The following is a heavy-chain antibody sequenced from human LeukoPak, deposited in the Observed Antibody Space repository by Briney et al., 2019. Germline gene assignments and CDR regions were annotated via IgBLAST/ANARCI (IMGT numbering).Heavy chain of an antibody. CDR3: ARLVPEYYSSTSCLRPFFDY. CDR2: IYYSGST. D-gene: IGHD2-2*01. J-gene: IGHJ4*02. Sequence: SETLSLTCTVSGGSISSSSYYWGWVRQPPRKGLEWIGRIYYSGSTYYNPSLKSRVTISVDTSKNQFSLKLSSVTAADTAVYYCARLVPEYYSSTSCLRPFFDYWGQGTLVTVSS. CDR1: GGSISSSSYY. V-gene: IGHV4-39*01.